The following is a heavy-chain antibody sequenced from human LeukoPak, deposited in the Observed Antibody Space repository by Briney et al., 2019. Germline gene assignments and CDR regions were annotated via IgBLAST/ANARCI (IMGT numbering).Heavy chain of an antibody. CDR3: ATYWRYFDWLLSDI. Sequence: GGSVRLSCEAPGLTFGDYWMTWVRQAPGKGLECVANIKQDGSENHYVDSVKGRFTISRDNAKNSLSLQMNSLRAEDTAVYYCATYWRYFDWLLSDIWGLGTMVTVSS. CDR2: IKQDGSEN. CDR1: GLTFGDYW. D-gene: IGHD3-9*01. V-gene: IGHV3-7*05. J-gene: IGHJ3*02.